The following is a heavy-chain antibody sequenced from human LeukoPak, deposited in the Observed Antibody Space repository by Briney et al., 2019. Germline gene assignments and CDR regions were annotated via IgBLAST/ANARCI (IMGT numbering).Heavy chain of an antibody. CDR1: GGSFSGYY. CDR3: ARDPELGY. J-gene: IGHJ4*02. D-gene: IGHD3-10*01. Sequence: SETLSLTCAVYGGSFSGYYWSWIRQPPGKGLEWIGYIYNSGSTNYNPSLKSRVTISVDTSKNQFSLKLTSVTAADTAVYYCARDPELGYWGQGTLVTVSS. CDR2: IYNSGST. V-gene: IGHV4-59*01.